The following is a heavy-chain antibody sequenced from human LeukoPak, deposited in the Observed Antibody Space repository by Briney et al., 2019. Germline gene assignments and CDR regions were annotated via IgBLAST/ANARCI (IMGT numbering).Heavy chain of an antibody. V-gene: IGHV1-69*05. D-gene: IGHD3-22*01. J-gene: IGHJ4*02. CDR2: IIPIFGTA. CDR3: ARTPTRDYYDSSGYNAY. Sequence: KVSCKASGGTFSSYAISWVRQAPGQGLEWMGGIIPIFGTANYAQKFQGRVTMTTDTSTSTAYMELRSLRSDDTAVYYCARTPTRDYYDSSGYNAYWGQGTLVTVSS. CDR1: GGTFSSYA.